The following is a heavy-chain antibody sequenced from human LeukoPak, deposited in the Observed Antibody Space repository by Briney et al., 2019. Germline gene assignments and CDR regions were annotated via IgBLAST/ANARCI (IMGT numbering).Heavy chain of an antibody. CDR1: GGSVSSGSYY. V-gene: IGHV4-61*01. Sequence: PSETLSLTCSVSGGSVSSGSYYWSWIRQPPGKGLEWIGCIYYSGGTNYNPSLKSRVTISVDTSKNQFSLKLSSVTAADTAVYYCARAGYCSGGSCYFQVDYWGQGTLVTVSS. CDR3: ARAGYCSGGSCYFQVDY. D-gene: IGHD2-15*01. J-gene: IGHJ4*02. CDR2: IYYSGGT.